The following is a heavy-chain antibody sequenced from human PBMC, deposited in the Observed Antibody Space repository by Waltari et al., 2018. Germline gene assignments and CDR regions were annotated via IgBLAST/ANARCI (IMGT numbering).Heavy chain of an antibody. CDR1: GFPFLNYV. J-gene: IGHJ6*03. V-gene: IGHV3-48*03. CDR3: AREFSGSFDYMDV. CDR2: LSGDESKV. D-gene: IGHD1-26*01. Sequence: QLVESGGNLVEPGGSLRLPCAASGFPFLNYVMNWVRQAPGKGLEWVSYLSGDESKVFYAESVKGRFTISRDDAKNSLYLHMSSLRDEDTAVYYCAREFSGSFDYMDVWGKGTTVTVSS.